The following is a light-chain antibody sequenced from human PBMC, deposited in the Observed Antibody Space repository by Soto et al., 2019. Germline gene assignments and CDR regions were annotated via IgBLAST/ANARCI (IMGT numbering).Light chain of an antibody. CDR2: DVS. CDR1: SSDVGGYNY. CDR3: CSYAGTYTFV. J-gene: IGLJ2*01. V-gene: IGLV2-11*01. Sequence: QSVLTQPRSVSGSHGQSVTISCTGTSSDVGGYNYVSWYQQHPGKAPKVMIYDVSKRPSGVPDRFSGSKSGNTASLTISGLQAEDEADYYCCSYAGTYTFVFGGGTKVTVL.